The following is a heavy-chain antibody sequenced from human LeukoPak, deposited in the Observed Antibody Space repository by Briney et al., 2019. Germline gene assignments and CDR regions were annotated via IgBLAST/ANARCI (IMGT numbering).Heavy chain of an antibody. D-gene: IGHD2-15*01. V-gene: IGHV3-33*01. CDR2: IWYDGSNK. CDR3: ARRYCSGGSCYSFCGDWFDP. Sequence: GGSLRLSCAASGFTFSSYGMHWVRQAPGKGLEWVAVIWYDGSNKYYADSVKGRFTISRDNSKNTLYPQMNSLRAEDTAVYYCARRYCSGGSCYSFCGDWFDPWGQGTLVTVSS. J-gene: IGHJ5*02. CDR1: GFTFSSYG.